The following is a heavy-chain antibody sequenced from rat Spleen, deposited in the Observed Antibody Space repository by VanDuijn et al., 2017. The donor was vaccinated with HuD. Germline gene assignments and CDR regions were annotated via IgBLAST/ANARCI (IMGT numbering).Heavy chain of an antibody. CDR3: AKDLDYSGDNWFGY. D-gene: IGHD1-1*01. J-gene: IGHJ3*01. V-gene: IGHV5-7*01. CDR1: GFTFSNYD. CDR2: ISYDGSTP. Sequence: EVQVVESGGGIVQPGRSMKLSCAASGFTFSNYDMVWVRQAPTKGLKWVASISYDGSTPYYRDSVKGRFTISRDNAKSTLYLQMDSLRSEDTAPYYCAKDLDYSGDNWFGYWGQGTLVTVSS.